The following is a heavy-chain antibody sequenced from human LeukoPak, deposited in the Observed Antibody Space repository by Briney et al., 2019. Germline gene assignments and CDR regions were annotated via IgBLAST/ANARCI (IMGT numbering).Heavy chain of an antibody. CDR1: GGSFSGYY. J-gene: IGHJ4*02. D-gene: IGHD2-21*02. CDR3: ARVPRLTAVTGVDY. CDR2: INHSGST. V-gene: IGHV4-34*01. Sequence: SETLSLTCAVYGGSFSGYYWSWIRQPPGKGLEWIGEINHSGSTNYNPSLKSRVTISVDTSKNQLSLKLSSVTAADTAVYYCARVPRLTAVTGVDYWGQGTLVTVSS.